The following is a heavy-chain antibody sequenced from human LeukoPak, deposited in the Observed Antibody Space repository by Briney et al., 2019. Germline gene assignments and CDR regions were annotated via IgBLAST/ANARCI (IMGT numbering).Heavy chain of an antibody. CDR1: GFTFSSYA. Sequence: GGSLRLSCAASGFTFSSYAMSWVRQAPGKGLEWVSAISGSGGSTYYADSVKGRFTISRDNSKNTLYLQMNRLRAEDTAVYYCPKDPIPYGDYGLFDPWGQGTLVTVSS. CDR3: PKDPIPYGDYGLFDP. D-gene: IGHD4-17*01. V-gene: IGHV3-23*01. J-gene: IGHJ5*02. CDR2: ISGSGGST.